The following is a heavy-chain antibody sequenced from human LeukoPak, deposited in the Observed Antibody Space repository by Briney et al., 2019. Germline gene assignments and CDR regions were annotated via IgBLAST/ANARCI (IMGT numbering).Heavy chain of an antibody. D-gene: IGHD3-22*01. J-gene: IGHJ3*02. Sequence: ASVKVSCKASGYIFTGYYMHWVRQAPGQGLEWMGIINPSGGSTSYAQKFQGRVTMTRDTSTSTVYMELSSLRSEDTAVYYCARVKPNYYDSSAYGTFDIWGQGTMVTVSS. CDR3: ARVKPNYYDSSAYGTFDI. CDR1: GYIFTGYY. V-gene: IGHV1-46*01. CDR2: INPSGGST.